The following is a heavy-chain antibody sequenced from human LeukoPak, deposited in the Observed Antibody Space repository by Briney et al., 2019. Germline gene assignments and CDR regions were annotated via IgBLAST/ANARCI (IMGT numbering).Heavy chain of an antibody. J-gene: IGHJ4*02. V-gene: IGHV5-51*01. CDR1: GYSFSSYW. CDR3: ARRFLTGSYGGSFDY. Sequence: GESLKISCTGSGYSFSSYWIVWVRQLPGKGLEWMGIINPADSDTRYTPSFQGQVSISADKSSSTAYLQWSSLKASDGAMYYCARRFLTGSYGGSFDYWGQGTLVTVSS. CDR2: INPADSDT. D-gene: IGHD3-9*01.